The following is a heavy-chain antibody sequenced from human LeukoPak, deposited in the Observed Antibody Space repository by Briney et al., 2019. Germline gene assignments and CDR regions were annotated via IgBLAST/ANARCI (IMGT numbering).Heavy chain of an antibody. Sequence: GGSLRLSCAASGFTFSSYGMHWVRQAPGKGLEWVSSISSSSTYIYYADSVKGRFTISRDNAKNSLYLQMNSLRAEDTAVFYCARNTITGYYYGMDVWGQGTTVTVSS. J-gene: IGHJ6*02. CDR2: ISSSSTYI. CDR1: GFTFSSYG. D-gene: IGHD3-10*01. CDR3: ARNTITGYYYGMDV. V-gene: IGHV3-21*01.